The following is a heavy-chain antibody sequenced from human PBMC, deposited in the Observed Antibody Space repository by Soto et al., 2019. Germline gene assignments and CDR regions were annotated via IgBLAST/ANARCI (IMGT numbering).Heavy chain of an antibody. CDR2: IDSDGSST. Sequence: GGSLRLSCAASGFTFSSYWMHWVRQAPGKGLVWVSRIDSDGSSTTYADSVKGRFTVSRDNAKNTLYLQMDSLRAEDTAVYYCTRVQDPGYSYGNFDNWGRGTLVTVSS. CDR3: TRVQDPGYSYGNFDN. V-gene: IGHV3-74*03. J-gene: IGHJ4*02. CDR1: GFTFSSYW. D-gene: IGHD5-18*01.